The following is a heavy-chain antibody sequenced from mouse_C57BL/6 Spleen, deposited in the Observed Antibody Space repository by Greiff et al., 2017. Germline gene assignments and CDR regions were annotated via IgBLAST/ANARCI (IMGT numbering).Heavy chain of an antibody. CDR1: GYSITSGYY. J-gene: IGHJ2*01. CDR2: IRYNGST. D-gene: IGHD3-2*02. V-gene: IGHV3-6*01. Sequence: LLQSGPGLVKPSPSLSLSCTASGYSITSGYYWNWIRQFPRNQLEWMGYIRYNGSTNYNASFKNQTSLTRDTSKNLLFLKLKSVTTEVSARYYCARGRQLSNWGQGTTLTVSS. CDR3: ARGRQLSN.